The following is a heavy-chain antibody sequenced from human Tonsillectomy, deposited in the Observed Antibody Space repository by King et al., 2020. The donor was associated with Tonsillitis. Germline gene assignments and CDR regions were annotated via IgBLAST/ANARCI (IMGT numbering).Heavy chain of an antibody. CDR1: GFTFSNYY. CDR2: ISNSGSTI. Sequence: VQLVESGGGLVKPGGSLRLFCAASGFTFSNYYMSWIRQAPGKGLEWVSYISNSGSTIYYADSVKGRFTISRDNAKNSLYLQMNSLRAEDTAVYYCARDSSTSSYYYYGMDVWGQGTTVTVSS. J-gene: IGHJ6*02. D-gene: IGHD2-2*01. V-gene: IGHV3-11*01. CDR3: ARDSSTSSYYYYGMDV.